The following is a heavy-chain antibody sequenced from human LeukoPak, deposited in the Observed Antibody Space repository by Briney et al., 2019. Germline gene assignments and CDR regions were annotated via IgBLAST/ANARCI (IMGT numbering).Heavy chain of an antibody. CDR3: ARGLPTYYYDSSGYYYGFDY. CDR2: ISAYNGNT. Sequence: ASVKVSXKASGYTFTSYGISWVRQAPGQGLEWMGWISAYNGNTNYAQKLQGRVTMTTDTSTSTAYMELRSLRSDDTAVYYCARGLPTYYYDSSGYYYGFDYWGQGTLVTVSS. CDR1: GYTFTSYG. V-gene: IGHV1-18*01. D-gene: IGHD3-22*01. J-gene: IGHJ4*02.